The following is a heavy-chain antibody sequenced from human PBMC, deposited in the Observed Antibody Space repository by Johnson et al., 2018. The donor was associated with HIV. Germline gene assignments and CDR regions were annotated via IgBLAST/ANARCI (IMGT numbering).Heavy chain of an antibody. CDR1: GFTVSSNY. CDR3: AKDRWHYNFWVDAFDI. Sequence: VQLVESGGGLVQPGGSLRLSCAASGFTVSSNYMSWVRQAPGKGLEWVSGISWNSGSIGYADSVKGRFTISRDNSKNTLYLQMNSLRAEDTAVYYCAKDRWHYNFWVDAFDIWGQGTMVTVSS. CDR2: SWNSGSI. D-gene: IGHD3-3*01. J-gene: IGHJ3*02. V-gene: IGHV3-66*02.